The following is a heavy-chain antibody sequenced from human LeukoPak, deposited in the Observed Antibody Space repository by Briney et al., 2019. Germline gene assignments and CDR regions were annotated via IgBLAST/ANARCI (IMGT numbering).Heavy chain of an antibody. CDR2: IWNDGSET. CDR1: GFIFSNYG. Sequence: AGGSLRLSCAASGFIFSNYGMHWVRQAPGKRLEWVAVIWNDGSETFHADSVNGRFRIARDNSKNTLYLQMNSLRAEDTAVYFCARDMGRAWYGQPDYWGQGNLVTVSS. CDR3: ARDMGRAWYGQPDY. V-gene: IGHV3-33*01. D-gene: IGHD6-13*01. J-gene: IGHJ4*02.